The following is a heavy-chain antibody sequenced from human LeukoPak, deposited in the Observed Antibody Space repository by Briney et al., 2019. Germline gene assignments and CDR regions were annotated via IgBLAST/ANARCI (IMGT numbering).Heavy chain of an antibody. J-gene: IGHJ4*02. V-gene: IGHV4-59*01. CDR1: GGSISGYY. CDR2: LYYSGTT. Sequence: SETLSLTCTVSGGSISGYYWSWIRQPPGKGLEWIGNLYYSGTTNYNPSFKSRVTISVDTSRDQVSLKMHSVTAADTAVYYCAGGYYSDYWGQGTLVTVSS. D-gene: IGHD2-15*01. CDR3: AGGYYSDY.